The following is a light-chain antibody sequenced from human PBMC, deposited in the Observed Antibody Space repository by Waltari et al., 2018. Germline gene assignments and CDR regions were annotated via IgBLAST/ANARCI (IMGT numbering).Light chain of an antibody. CDR1: SGPSTNI. Sequence: QLVLTQSPSASASLGASVKLTCTLSSGPSTNIIAWLQQQPEKGHRYLRNVNSAGSHNKGVGIPERFSGSSSGAERYLTIASLQAEDEADYYCQTGGHGTWVFGGGTRLTVL. J-gene: IGLJ3*02. V-gene: IGLV4-69*01. CDR2: VNSAGSH. CDR3: QTGGHGTWV.